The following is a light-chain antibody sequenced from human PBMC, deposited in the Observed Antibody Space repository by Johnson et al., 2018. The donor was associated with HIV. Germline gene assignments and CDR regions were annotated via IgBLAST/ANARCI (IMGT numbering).Light chain of an antibody. CDR2: DNN. CDR3: GTWDSSLSASYV. CDR1: SSNIGNNY. J-gene: IGLJ1*01. V-gene: IGLV1-51*01. Sequence: QSVLTQPPSVSAAPGQKVTISCSGSSSNIGNNYLSWYQHLPGTAPRLLIYDNNKRPSGIPDRFSGSKSGTSATLGITGLQTGNEADYYCGTWDSSLSASYVFGTGTKVTVL.